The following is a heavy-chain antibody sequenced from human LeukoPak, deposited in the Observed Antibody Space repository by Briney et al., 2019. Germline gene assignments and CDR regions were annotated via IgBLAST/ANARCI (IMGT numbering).Heavy chain of an antibody. CDR3: ARGPVTTGYFAF. J-gene: IGHJ4*02. D-gene: IGHD4-17*01. CDR2: IYYSGGT. Sequence: SETLSLTCTVSRDSITIDSWSWIGQPPGKGLEWIGYIYYSGGTNYNPSLKSRVSISADTSENQFSLKLSSVTAADTAVYFCARGPVTTGYFAFWGQGALVSVSS. V-gene: IGHV4-59*01. CDR1: RDSITIDS.